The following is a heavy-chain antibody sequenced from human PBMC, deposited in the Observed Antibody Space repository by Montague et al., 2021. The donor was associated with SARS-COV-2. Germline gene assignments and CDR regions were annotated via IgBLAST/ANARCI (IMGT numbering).Heavy chain of an antibody. CDR1: GFTFSSYA. V-gene: IGHV3-30*04. CDR2: ISYDGSNK. CDR3: ARAAGGNYYYGMDV. J-gene: IGHJ6*02. Sequence: SLRLSCAASGFTFSSYAMHWVRQAPGKGLEWVAVISYDGSNKYYADSVKGRFTISRDNSENTLYLQMNSLRAEDTAVYYCARAAGGNYYYGMDVWGQGTTVTVSS.